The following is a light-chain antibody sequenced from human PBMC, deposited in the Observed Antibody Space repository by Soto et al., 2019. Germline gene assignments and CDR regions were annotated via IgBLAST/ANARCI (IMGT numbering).Light chain of an antibody. J-gene: IGLJ2*01. CDR2: GNS. Sequence: QSVLTQPPSVSGAPGQRVTISCTGSSSNIGAGYDVHWYQQLPGTAPKLLIYGNSNRPSGVPDRFSGSKSGTSAPLAITGLQAEDEADYYCQSYDSSLSGSQVFGGGTKVTVL. CDR1: SSNIGAGYD. CDR3: QSYDSSLSGSQV. V-gene: IGLV1-40*01.